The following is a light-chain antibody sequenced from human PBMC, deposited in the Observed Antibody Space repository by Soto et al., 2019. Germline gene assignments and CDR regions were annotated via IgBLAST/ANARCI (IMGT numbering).Light chain of an antibody. V-gene: IGKV3-11*01. CDR2: DAS. Sequence: EVVLTQSPGTLSLSPGAGATLSCRGSQIVTGNFLAWYQQKPGQAPRLLIYDASNRATGIPARFSGSGSATDFTPTISSLEPEDFAVYYGQQRSNWPPWTFGQGTKVDIK. CDR3: QQRSNWPPWT. CDR1: QIVTGNF. J-gene: IGKJ1*01.